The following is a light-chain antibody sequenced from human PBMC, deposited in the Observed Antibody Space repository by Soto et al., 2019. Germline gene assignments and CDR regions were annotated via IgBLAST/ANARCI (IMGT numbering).Light chain of an antibody. Sequence: DIVLTQSPLSLPVTPGEPASISCRSSQSLLHSNGYNYWDWYLQKPGQSPQLLIYLGSNRASGVPDRFSGSGSGTDFTLKISRVEAEDVGVYYCMQALQAPFTFGGGTKVEIK. CDR2: LGS. V-gene: IGKV2-28*01. CDR1: QSLLHSNGYNY. CDR3: MQALQAPFT. J-gene: IGKJ4*01.